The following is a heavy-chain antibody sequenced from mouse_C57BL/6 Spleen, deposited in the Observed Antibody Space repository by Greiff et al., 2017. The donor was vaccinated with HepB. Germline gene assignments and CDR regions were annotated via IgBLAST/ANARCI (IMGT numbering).Heavy chain of an antibody. CDR1: GFTFSSYA. CDR3: TRMYYYGSYWYFDV. V-gene: IGHV5-9-1*02. CDR2: ISSGGDYI. J-gene: IGHJ1*03. Sequence: DVMLVESGEGLVKPGGSLKLSCAASGFTFSSYAMSWVRQTPEKRLEWVAYISSGGDYIYYADTVKGRFTISRDNARNTLYLQMSSLKSEDTAMYYCTRMYYYGSYWYFDVWGTGTTVTVSS. D-gene: IGHD1-1*01.